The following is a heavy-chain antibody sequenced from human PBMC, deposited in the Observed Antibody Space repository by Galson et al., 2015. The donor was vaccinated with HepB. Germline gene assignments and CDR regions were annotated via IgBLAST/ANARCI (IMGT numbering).Heavy chain of an antibody. V-gene: IGHV3-30*18. D-gene: IGHD1-26*01. J-gene: IGHJ4*02. CDR2: TSNDGSNK. CDR3: GKGGQPPFDF. CDR1: GSSFSTDG. Sequence: SLRLSCAASGSSFSTDGMHWVRQAPGKGLEWAAVTSNDGSNKYYADSVRGRFTISRDNSENTLYLQMNSLRVEDTAVYYCGKGGQPPFDFWGLGTLVTVSS.